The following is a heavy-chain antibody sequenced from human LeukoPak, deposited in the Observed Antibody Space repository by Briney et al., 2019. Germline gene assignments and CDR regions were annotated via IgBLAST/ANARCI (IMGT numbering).Heavy chain of an antibody. CDR2: ISWNSGTI. J-gene: IGHJ4*02. D-gene: IGHD1-26*01. CDR1: GFTFDDYA. V-gene: IGHV3-9*03. Sequence: PGRSLRLSCAASGFTFDDYAMHWVRQAPGKGLEWVSGISWNSGTIAYADSVKGRFTISRDNAKNSLYLQMNNLRAEDMALYYCAKANLAAVFGGSYLFDYWGQGTLVTVSS. CDR3: AKANLAAVFGGSYLFDY.